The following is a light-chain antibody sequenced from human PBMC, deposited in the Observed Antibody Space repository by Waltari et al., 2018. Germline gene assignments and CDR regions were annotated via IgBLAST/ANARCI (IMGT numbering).Light chain of an antibody. CDR3: QSADTSGNYV. V-gene: IGLV3-25*03. CDR2: KDT. CDR1: ALPNKY. Sequence: SYELTQTPSVSVSPGQTARITCSGDALPNKYAYWYQQKPGQAPVVVIYKDTQRPSGIPAGFSGSTSGTTVTLTISGVQAEDEADYYCQSADTSGNYVFGPGTKVTVV. J-gene: IGLJ1*01.